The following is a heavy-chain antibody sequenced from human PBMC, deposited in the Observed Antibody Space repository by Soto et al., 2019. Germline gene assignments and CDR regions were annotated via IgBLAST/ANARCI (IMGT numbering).Heavy chain of an antibody. CDR3: ARLLQLHCTSTSCTSGFDY. J-gene: IGHJ4*02. V-gene: IGHV4-39*01. CDR1: GGSVSSSPYY. Sequence: SETLSLTCSVSGGSVSSSPYYWGWVRQPPGQGLEWIASISYSGSPSHNPSLRSRVTISIDTSKNQFFLRLRSVTAADTAVYYCARLLQLHCTSTSCTSGFDYWGQGIPVTVSS. D-gene: IGHD2-2*01. CDR2: ISYSGSP.